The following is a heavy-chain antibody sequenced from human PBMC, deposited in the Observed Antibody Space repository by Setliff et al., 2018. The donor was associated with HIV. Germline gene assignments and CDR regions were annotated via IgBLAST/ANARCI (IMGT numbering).Heavy chain of an antibody. Sequence: PSQTLSLTCTFSGFSLSTSGMCVSWIRQPPGKALEWLARIDWDDDKYYSTSLKTRLTISKDTSKNQVVLTMTNMDPVDTATYYCARIHSSADYYYMDVWGKGTTVTAP. V-gene: IGHV2-70*11. CDR3: ARIHSSADYYYMDV. D-gene: IGHD6-19*01. J-gene: IGHJ6*03. CDR1: GFSLSTSGMC. CDR2: IDWDDDK.